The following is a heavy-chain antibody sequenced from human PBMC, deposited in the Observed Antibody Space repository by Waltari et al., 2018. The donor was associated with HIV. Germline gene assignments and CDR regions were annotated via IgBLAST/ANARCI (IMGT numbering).Heavy chain of an antibody. CDR2: IYTSGST. J-gene: IGHJ5*02. D-gene: IGHD3-10*01. Sequence: QVQLQESGPGLVKPSQTLSLTCTVSGGSISSGSYYWSWILQPAGTGLEWIGRIYTSGSTNYNPSLKSRVTISVDTSKNQFSLKLSSVTAADTAVYYCARRLRILWFGDDGAGWFDPWGQGTLVTVSS. CDR3: ARRLRILWFGDDGAGWFDP. V-gene: IGHV4-61*02. CDR1: GGSISSGSYY.